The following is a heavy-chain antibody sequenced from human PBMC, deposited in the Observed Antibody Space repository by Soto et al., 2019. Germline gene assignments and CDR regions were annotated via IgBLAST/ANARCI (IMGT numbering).Heavy chain of an antibody. CDR1: GFTFSSYG. CDR3: AKDLDIVVVVAALYYYGMGV. Sequence: GGSLRLSCAASGFTFSSYGMHWVRQAPGKGLEWVAVISYDGSNKYYADSVKGRFTISRDNSKNTLYLQMNSLRAEDTAVYYCAKDLDIVVVVAALYYYGMGVWGQGTTVTVSS. V-gene: IGHV3-30*18. D-gene: IGHD2-15*01. J-gene: IGHJ6*02. CDR2: ISYDGSNK.